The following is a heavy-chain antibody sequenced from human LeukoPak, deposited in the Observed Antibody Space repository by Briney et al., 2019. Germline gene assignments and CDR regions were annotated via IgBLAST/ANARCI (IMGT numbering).Heavy chain of an antibody. Sequence: PSQTLSLTCVVSGDSISSGAYSWSWIRQPPGKGLEWIGYIFHTGSTFYNPSLKSRLTISVDNSKNRFSLRLSSVTAADTAVYYCARELWFANAPGSWLDPWGQGTLVTVSS. CDR3: ARELWFANAPGSWLDP. J-gene: IGHJ5*02. V-gene: IGHV4-30-2*01. CDR2: IFHTGST. CDR1: GDSISSGAYS. D-gene: IGHD3-10*01.